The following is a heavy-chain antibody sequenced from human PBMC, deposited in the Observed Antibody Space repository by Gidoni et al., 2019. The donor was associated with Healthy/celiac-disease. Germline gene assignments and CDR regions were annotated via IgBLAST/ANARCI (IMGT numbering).Heavy chain of an antibody. V-gene: IGHV1-69*01. CDR2: IIPIFGTA. CDR3: ATPRGLYDSSGYYDRNYDY. CDR1: GGTFSSHA. D-gene: IGHD3-22*01. Sequence: QVQLVQSGAEVQKPGSSVKVSCKASGGTFSSHAISWVRQAPGQALEWMGGIIPIFGTANYAHKFQGRVTITADESTSTAYMELSSLRSEDTAVYYCATPRGLYDSSGYYDRNYDYWGQGTLVTVSS. J-gene: IGHJ4*02.